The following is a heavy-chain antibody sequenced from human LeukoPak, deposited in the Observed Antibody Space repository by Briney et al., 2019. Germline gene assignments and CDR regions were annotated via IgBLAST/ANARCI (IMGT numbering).Heavy chain of an antibody. J-gene: IGHJ4*02. CDR1: GSTFSSYD. D-gene: IGHD4-17*01. CDR2: IGAAGDT. CDR3: ARSYGDFSPLDY. V-gene: IGHV3-13*04. Sequence: GGSLRLSCAASGSTFSSYDMHWVRQATGEGLEWVSAIGAAGDTYYPGSVKGRFTISRENVKNSLSLQMNSLRAGDTAVYYCARSYGDFSPLDYWGQGTLVTVSS.